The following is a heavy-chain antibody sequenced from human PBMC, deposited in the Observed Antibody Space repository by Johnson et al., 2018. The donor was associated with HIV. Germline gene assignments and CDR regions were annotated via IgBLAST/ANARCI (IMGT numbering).Heavy chain of an antibody. CDR3: ARGLRGYSYIDSFDI. J-gene: IGHJ3*02. Sequence: MQLVESGGGVVRPGGSLRLSCAASGFTFDNYGVSWVRQAPGKGLEWVSGINWNGGSTGYGDSVKGRFPISRDNAKNSLYLQMNSLRAEDTALYYCARGLRGYSYIDSFDIWGQGTMVTVSS. CDR1: GFTFDNYG. CDR2: INWNGGST. D-gene: IGHD5-18*01. V-gene: IGHV3-20*04.